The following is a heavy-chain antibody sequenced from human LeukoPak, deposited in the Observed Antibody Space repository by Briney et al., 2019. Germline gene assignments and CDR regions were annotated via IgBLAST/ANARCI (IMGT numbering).Heavy chain of an antibody. Sequence: ASVKVSCKASGYTFTSYDINWVRQATGQGLEWMGWMNPNSGNTGYAQKFQGRVTMTRNTSISTAYMELSSLRSEDTAVYYCAIRDFRGFTMVWGVGSGMDVWGQGTTVTVSS. D-gene: IGHD3-10*01. CDR2: MNPNSGNT. CDR3: AIRDFRGFTMVWGVGSGMDV. V-gene: IGHV1-8*01. J-gene: IGHJ6*02. CDR1: GYTFTSYD.